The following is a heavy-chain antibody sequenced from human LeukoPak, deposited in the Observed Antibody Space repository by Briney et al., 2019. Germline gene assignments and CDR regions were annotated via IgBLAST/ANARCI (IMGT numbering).Heavy chain of an antibody. CDR3: ARDSPIAYSGSYSYYFDY. CDR1: SYTFTNYA. V-gene: IGHV1-18*01. CDR2: ISAYSGNT. D-gene: IGHD1-26*01. Sequence: GASVKVSCKASSYTFTNYAFTWVRQAPGQGLEWMGWISAYSGNTNYAQKLQGRVTMTTDTSASTAYMELSRLRSDDTAVYYCARDSPIAYSGSYSYYFDYWGQGTLVTVSS. J-gene: IGHJ4*02.